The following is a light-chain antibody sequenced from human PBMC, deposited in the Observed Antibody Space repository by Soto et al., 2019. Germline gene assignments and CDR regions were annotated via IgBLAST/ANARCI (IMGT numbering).Light chain of an antibody. Sequence: IVMTQSPVTLSVSPGERATLSCRASQSVSSNLAWYQQKPGQAPRLLIYGASTRATGIPARFSGSGSGTEFTLTISRLEPGDFAVYYCQHFGGTTFTFGQGTRLEIK. CDR3: QHFGGTTFT. CDR2: GAS. CDR1: QSVSSN. J-gene: IGKJ5*01. V-gene: IGKV3-15*01.